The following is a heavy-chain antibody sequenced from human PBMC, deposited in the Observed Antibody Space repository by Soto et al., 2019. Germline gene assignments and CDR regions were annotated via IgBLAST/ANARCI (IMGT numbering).Heavy chain of an antibody. CDR1: GASISSGDYY. CDR2: IYYSGST. D-gene: IGHD5-18*01. Sequence: SETLSLTCNVSGASISSGDYYWTWIRQPPGKGLEWIGYIYYSGSTYYNPSLKSRVTISVDTSKNQFSLKLSSVTAADTAVYYCARGGAIPLWTPWGQGTLVTVSS. J-gene: IGHJ5*02. V-gene: IGHV4-30-4*01. CDR3: ARGGAIPLWTP.